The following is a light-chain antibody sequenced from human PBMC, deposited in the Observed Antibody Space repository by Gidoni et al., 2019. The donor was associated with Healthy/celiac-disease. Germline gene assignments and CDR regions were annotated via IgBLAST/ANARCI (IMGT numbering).Light chain of an antibody. CDR3: QVWDSSSDHPYVV. CDR1: NIGSKS. J-gene: IGLJ2*01. V-gene: IGLV3-21*02. Sequence: SYVLTQPPSVSVAPGQTARITCGGNNIGSKSVHWYQQKQGQAPVLVVYADSDRPSGIPERFSGSNSGNTATLTISRVEAGDEADYYCQVWDSSSDHPYVVFGGGTKLTVL. CDR2: ADS.